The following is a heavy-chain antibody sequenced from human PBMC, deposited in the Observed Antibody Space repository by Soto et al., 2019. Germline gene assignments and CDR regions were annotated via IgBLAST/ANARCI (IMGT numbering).Heavy chain of an antibody. CDR2: IWYDGSNK. V-gene: IGHV3-33*01. CDR1: GFTFSSYG. D-gene: IGHD4-17*01. CDR3: TRDMPRYGEVLRH. Sequence: GGSLRLSCAASGFTFSSYGMHWVRQAPGKGLEWVAVIWYDGSNKYYADSVKGRFTISRDNSKNTLYLQMNSLRAEDTAVYYCTRDMPRYGEVLRHCGQGTLVTVYS. J-gene: IGHJ4*02.